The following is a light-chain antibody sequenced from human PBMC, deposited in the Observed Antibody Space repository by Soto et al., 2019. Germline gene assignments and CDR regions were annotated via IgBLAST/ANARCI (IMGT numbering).Light chain of an antibody. CDR1: QSVSSSY. J-gene: IGKJ1*01. V-gene: IGKV3-20*01. CDR3: QQYGSSPET. Sequence: EIVLTQSPGTLSLSPGERATLSCRASQSVSSSYLAWYQQKPGQAPRLLIYDASSRATGIPDRFSGSGSGTGFTLTISRLEPEDFAVYYCQQYGSSPETFGQGTKGEIK. CDR2: DAS.